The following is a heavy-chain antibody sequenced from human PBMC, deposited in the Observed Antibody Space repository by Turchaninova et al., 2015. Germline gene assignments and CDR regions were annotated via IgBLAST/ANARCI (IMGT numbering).Heavy chain of an antibody. D-gene: IGHD1-26*01. CDR3: RETXX. V-gene: IGHV3-15*01. Sequence: EVQLVESGGGLVKPGGSLRLSCTGSGFTFTNAWMNWVRQAPGKGLEWVARIKTKSDVGAADYAAPVKGRFIISRDDSKKLLYLQMNSLKIEDTAVYYXRETXXWGQGTLVTXSS. CDR2: IKTKSDVGAA. CDR1: GFTFTNAW. J-gene: IGHJ1*01.